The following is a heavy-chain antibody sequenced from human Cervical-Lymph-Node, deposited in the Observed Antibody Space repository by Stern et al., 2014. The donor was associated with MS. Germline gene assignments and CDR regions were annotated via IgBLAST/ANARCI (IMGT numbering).Heavy chain of an antibody. V-gene: IGHV4-31*03. CDR2: IYNIGST. Sequence: QVQLQESGPGLVKPSQTLSLTCTVSGGSINIGDYYWIWIRHLPGKGLEWIGYIYNIGSTSYNPSLKSRVSISVDTSKNQFSLNLNSVTAADTAVYYCAGGTVAGLFDYWGQGTLVTVSS. CDR1: GGSINIGDYY. CDR3: AGGTVAGLFDY. D-gene: IGHD6-19*01. J-gene: IGHJ4*02.